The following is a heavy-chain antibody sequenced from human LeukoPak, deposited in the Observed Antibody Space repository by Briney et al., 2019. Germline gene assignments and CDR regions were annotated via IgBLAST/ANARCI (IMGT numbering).Heavy chain of an antibody. CDR2: INPSGGST. Sequence: ASVKVSCKASGYTFTSYYMHWVRQAPGQGLEWMGIINPSGGSTSYAQKFQGRVTMTRDTSTSTVYMELSSLRSEDTAVYYCARDITNLGVASLSPNWFDPWGQGTLVTVSS. CDR3: ARDITNLGVASLSPNWFDP. CDR1: GYTFTSYY. D-gene: IGHD3-3*01. J-gene: IGHJ5*02. V-gene: IGHV1-46*01.